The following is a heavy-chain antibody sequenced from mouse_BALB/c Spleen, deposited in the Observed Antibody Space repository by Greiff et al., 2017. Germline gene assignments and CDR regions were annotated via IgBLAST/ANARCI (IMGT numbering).Heavy chain of an antibody. CDR1: GYSFTSYY. CDR2: IFPGSGNT. V-gene: IGHV1-66*01. D-gene: IGHD4-1*01. J-gene: IGHJ4*01. CDR3: ARWETGAMDY. Sequence: VQLQQSGPELVKPGASVKISCKASGYSFTSYYIHWVKQRPGQGLEWIGWIFPGSGNTKYNEKFKGKATLTADTSSSTAYMQLSSLTSEDSAVYFCARWETGAMDYWGQGTSVTVSS.